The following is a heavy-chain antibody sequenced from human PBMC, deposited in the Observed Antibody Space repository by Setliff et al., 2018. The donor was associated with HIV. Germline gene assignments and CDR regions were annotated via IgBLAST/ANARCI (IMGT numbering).Heavy chain of an antibody. V-gene: IGHV3-23*01. CDR3: AKPLTQWGVSPYHYAVDV. CDR2: ISSSGGAT. J-gene: IGHJ6*02. CDR1: GFTFSNYA. D-gene: IGHD1-26*01. Sequence: GGSLRLSCAASGFTFSNYAMSWVRQAPGKGLEWVSTISSSGGATYYADSVKGRFTISTDNSKNTLYLQMNSLRAEDTAVYYCAKPLTQWGVSPYHYAVDVWGQGTTVTVSS.